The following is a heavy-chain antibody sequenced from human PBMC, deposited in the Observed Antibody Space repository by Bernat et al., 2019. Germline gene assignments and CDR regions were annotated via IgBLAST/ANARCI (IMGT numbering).Heavy chain of an antibody. CDR2: ISYDGSNK. CDR3: AKDGHYVVDY. V-gene: IGHV3-30*18. Sequence: QVQLVESGGGVVQPGRSLRLSCAASGFTFSSYGMHWVRQAPGKGLEWVAVISYDGSNKYYADSVKGRFTISRDNSKNTLYLQMNSLRAEDTAVYYCAKDGHYVVDYWGQGTLVTVSS. CDR1: GFTFSSYG. D-gene: IGHD3-16*01. J-gene: IGHJ4*02.